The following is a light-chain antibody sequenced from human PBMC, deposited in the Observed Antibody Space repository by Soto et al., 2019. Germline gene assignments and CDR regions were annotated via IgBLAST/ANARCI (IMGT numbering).Light chain of an antibody. J-gene: IGLJ3*02. V-gene: IGLV2-14*01. Sequence: QSALTQPASVSGSPGQSITISCTGTSSDVGGYNSVSWYHQHPGKAPKLMIYGVTNRPSGVSNRFSGSESGNTASLTISGLQVEDEADYYCSSYSGGANWVFGGGTQLTGL. CDR2: GVT. CDR1: SSDVGGYNS. CDR3: SSYSGGANWV.